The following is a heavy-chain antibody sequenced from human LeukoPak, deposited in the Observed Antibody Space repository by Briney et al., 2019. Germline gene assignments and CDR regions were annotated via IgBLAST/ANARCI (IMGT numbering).Heavy chain of an antibody. CDR2: IYYTGST. D-gene: IGHD5-24*01. CDR1: GGSISSYY. V-gene: IGHV4-59*08. J-gene: IGHJ4*02. CDR3: ARTEDGYNNFDY. Sequence: SETLSLTCTVSGGSISSYYWSWIRQPPGKGLEWIGYIYYTGSTNYNPSLKSRVTMSVDTSNNQFSLKLSSVTAADTAVYYCARTEDGYNNFDYWGQGTLDTLSS.